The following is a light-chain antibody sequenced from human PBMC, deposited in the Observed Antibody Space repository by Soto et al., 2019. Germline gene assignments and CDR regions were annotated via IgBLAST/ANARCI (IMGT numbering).Light chain of an antibody. CDR1: SSDVGGYNY. Sequence: QSVLTQPASVSGSPGQSITISCTGTSSDVGGYNYVSWYQHHPGKAPKLMIYDVTNRPSGVSYRFSGSKSGNTASLTISGLQAEDEADYYCGSYTTTTTLVFGGGTKVTVL. CDR3: GSYTTTTTLV. J-gene: IGLJ2*01. V-gene: IGLV2-14*03. CDR2: DVT.